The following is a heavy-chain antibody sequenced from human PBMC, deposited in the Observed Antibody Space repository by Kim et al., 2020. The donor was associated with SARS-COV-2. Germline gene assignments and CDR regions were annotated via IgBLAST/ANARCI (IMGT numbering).Heavy chain of an antibody. CDR3: TPETRLSRFGAPIAVAGEGY. CDR1: GFTFSNAW. J-gene: IGHJ4*02. D-gene: IGHD6-19*01. CDR2: IKSKADGGTT. Sequence: GGSLRLSCAASGFTFSNAWMSWVRQAPGKGLEWVGRIKSKADGGTTDYDAPVKGRFTISRDDSKNTLYLQMNSLKTEDTAVYYCTPETRLSRFGAPIAVAGEGYWGQGTLVIVSS. V-gene: IGHV3-15*01.